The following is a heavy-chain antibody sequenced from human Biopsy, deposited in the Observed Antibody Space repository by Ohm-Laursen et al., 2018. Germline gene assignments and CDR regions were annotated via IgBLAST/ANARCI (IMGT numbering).Heavy chain of an antibody. CDR1: GFTFSNHW. Sequence: GSLRLSCSASGFTFSNHWMSWVRQAPGKGLEWVANIRQEGSEKKYVDSVQGRFTISRDNAENSLYLQMNSLRGEDTPVYYCARTDGGNFGFFDFWGQGTLVTVSS. CDR2: IRQEGSEK. V-gene: IGHV3-7*01. CDR3: ARTDGGNFGFFDF. J-gene: IGHJ4*02. D-gene: IGHD4-23*01.